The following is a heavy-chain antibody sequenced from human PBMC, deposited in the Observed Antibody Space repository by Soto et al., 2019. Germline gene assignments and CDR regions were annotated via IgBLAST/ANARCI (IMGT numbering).Heavy chain of an antibody. V-gene: IGHV4-34*01. J-gene: IGHJ4*02. Sequence: PSATLSLTCAVYGGSVSGYYWSWILQPPGKGLEWIWEINHSGSTNYNPSLKSRVTISVDTCKNQFSLKLSSVTAADTAVYYCARKGRGSRTSCYGGYFDYWGQGTLVTVS. D-gene: IGHD2-2*01. CDR3: ARKGRGSRTSCYGGYFDY. CDR2: INHSGST. CDR1: GGSVSGYY.